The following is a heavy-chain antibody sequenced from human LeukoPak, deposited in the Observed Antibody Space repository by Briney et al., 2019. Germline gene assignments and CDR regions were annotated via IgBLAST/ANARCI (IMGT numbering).Heavy chain of an antibody. V-gene: IGHV1-24*01. D-gene: IGHD3-9*01. J-gene: IGHJ4*02. CDR3: ATDRHLDILTGYYLF. CDR2: FDPEDGET. CDR1: GYTLTELS. Sequence: GASVKVSCKVSGYTLTELSMHWVRQALGKGLEWMGGFDPEDGETIYAQKFQGRVTMTEDTSTDTAYMELSSLRSGDTAVYYCATDRHLDILTGYYLFWGQGTLVTVSS.